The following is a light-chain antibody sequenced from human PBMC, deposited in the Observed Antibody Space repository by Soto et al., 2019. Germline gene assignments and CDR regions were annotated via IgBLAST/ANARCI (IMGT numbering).Light chain of an antibody. CDR1: QSVGNN. CDR3: QQYGDWPLT. V-gene: IGKV3-15*01. J-gene: IGKJ4*01. CDR2: GTS. Sequence: EIVLTQSPATLSVSPGERATLSCRASQSVGNNFAWYQQKPGQAPRLLIFGTSTRATGVPARFSGSGSETEFTLTISSLQSEDFAVYYCQQYGDWPLTFGGGAKVEIE.